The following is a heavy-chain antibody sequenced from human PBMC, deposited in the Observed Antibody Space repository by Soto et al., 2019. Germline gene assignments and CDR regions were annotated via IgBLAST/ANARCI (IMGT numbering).Heavy chain of an antibody. Sequence: GGSLRLSCAASGFTFSSYGMHWVRQAPGKGLEWVAVISYDGSNKYYADSVKGRFTISRDNSKNTLYLQMNSLRAEDTAVYYCAKDSSGSYYTQFDYWGQGTLVTVPS. CDR1: GFTFSSYG. CDR3: AKDSSGSYYTQFDY. J-gene: IGHJ4*02. D-gene: IGHD1-26*01. V-gene: IGHV3-30*18. CDR2: ISYDGSNK.